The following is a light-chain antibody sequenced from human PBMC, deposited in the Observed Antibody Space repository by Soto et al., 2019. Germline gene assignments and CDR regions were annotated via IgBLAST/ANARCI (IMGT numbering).Light chain of an antibody. CDR2: GAA. Sequence: EIVLTQSPGTLSLSPGERATLSCRASQSDSSSYLAWYQQKPGQAPRLLIYGAASRATGIPDRCSGSRSGTDFTLTISRLEPEDFAVYYCQQYGSSPPITFGLGTRLEIK. V-gene: IGKV3-20*01. J-gene: IGKJ5*01. CDR1: QSDSSSY. CDR3: QQYGSSPPIT.